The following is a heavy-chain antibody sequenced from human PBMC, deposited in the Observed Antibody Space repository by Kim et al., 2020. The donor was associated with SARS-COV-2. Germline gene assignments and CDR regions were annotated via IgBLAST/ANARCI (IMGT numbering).Heavy chain of an antibody. CDR1: GGTFSSYA. D-gene: IGHD1-7*01. Sequence: SVKVSCKASGGTFSSYAISWVRQAPGQGLEWMGRIIPILGIANYAQKFQGRVTITADKSTSTAYMELSSLRSEDTAVYYCARSRIGELELRPLYGMDVWGQGTTVTVSS. CDR3: ARSRIGELELRPLYGMDV. V-gene: IGHV1-69*04. J-gene: IGHJ6*02. CDR2: IIPILGIA.